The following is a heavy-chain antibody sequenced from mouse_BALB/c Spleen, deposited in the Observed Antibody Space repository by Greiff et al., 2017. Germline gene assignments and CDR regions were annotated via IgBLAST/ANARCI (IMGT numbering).Heavy chain of an antibody. J-gene: IGHJ4*01. V-gene: IGHV5-6-5*01. Sequence: DVKLQESGGGLVKPGGSLKLSCAASGFTFSSYAMSWVRQTPEKRLEWVASISSGGSTYYPDSVKGRFTISRDNARNILYLQMSSLRSEDTAMYYCARAGGWLLFPYAMDYWGQGTSVTVSS. CDR2: ISSGGST. D-gene: IGHD2-3*01. CDR1: GFTFSSYA. CDR3: ARAGGWLLFPYAMDY.